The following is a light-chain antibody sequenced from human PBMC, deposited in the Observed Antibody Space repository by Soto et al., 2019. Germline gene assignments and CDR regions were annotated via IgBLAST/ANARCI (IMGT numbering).Light chain of an antibody. Sequence: VVLTQSPATLSLSPGERATLSCRASQSVSSSLAWYQQKPGQAPRLLIYDASNRATDVPARFSGSGSGTDFTLTISSLEPEDSAVYYCQQRSIWPPLTFGGGTKVEIK. CDR3: QQRSIWPPLT. J-gene: IGKJ4*01. CDR1: QSVSSS. CDR2: DAS. V-gene: IGKV3-11*01.